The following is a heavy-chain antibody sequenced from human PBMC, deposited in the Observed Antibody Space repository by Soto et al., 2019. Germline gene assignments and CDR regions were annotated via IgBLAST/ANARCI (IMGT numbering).Heavy chain of an antibody. CDR2: INPKNGGT. CDR1: GYTFTDYY. Sequence: GASVKVSCKASGYTFTDYYIHWVRQAPGQGLEWMGWINPKNGGTKYAQKFQGRVTMTSDTSVRTAYMELNRLKYDDTAVYYCARGGNSGYYYEWGQGTLVTVSS. J-gene: IGHJ4*02. CDR3: ARGGNSGYYYE. D-gene: IGHD5-12*01. V-gene: IGHV1-2*02.